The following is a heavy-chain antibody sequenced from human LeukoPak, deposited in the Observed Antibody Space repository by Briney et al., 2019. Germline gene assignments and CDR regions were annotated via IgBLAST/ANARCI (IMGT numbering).Heavy chain of an antibody. CDR1: GFTFSSYA. CDR3: AGYYGDYEGPGHYYYGMDV. Sequence: QPGGSLRLSCAASGFTFSSYAMSWVRQAPGKGLEWVSAISGSGGSTYYADSVKGRFTISRDNSKNTLYLQMNSLRAEDTAVYYCAGYYGDYEGPGHYYYGMDVWGQGTTVTVSS. D-gene: IGHD4-17*01. J-gene: IGHJ6*02. CDR2: ISGSGGST. V-gene: IGHV3-23*01.